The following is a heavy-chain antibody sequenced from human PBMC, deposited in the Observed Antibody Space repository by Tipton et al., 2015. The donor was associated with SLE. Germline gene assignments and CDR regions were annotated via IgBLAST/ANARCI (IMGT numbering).Heavy chain of an antibody. Sequence: TLSLTCTVSGYSISSGYYWSWIRQPPGKGLEWIGYIYYSGSTNYNPSLKSRVTISVDTSKNQFSLKLSSVTAADTAVYYCARGDSGSFRAAFDIWGQGTMVTVSS. CDR3: ARGDSGSFRAAFDI. CDR2: IYYSGST. D-gene: IGHD1-26*01. CDR1: GYSISSGYY. J-gene: IGHJ3*02. V-gene: IGHV4-61*01.